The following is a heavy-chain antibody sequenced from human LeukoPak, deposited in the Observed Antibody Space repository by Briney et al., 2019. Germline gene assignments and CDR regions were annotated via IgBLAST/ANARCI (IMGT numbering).Heavy chain of an antibody. J-gene: IGHJ4*02. Sequence: SQTLSLTCAVSGGSISSGGYSWSWIRQPPGKGLEWIVYIYHSGSTYYNPSLKSRVTISVDRSKNQFSLKLSSATAADTAVYYCARGVTIFGVVIRHFDYWGQGTLVTVSS. CDR2: IYHSGST. CDR3: ARGVTIFGVVIRHFDY. V-gene: IGHV4-30-2*01. CDR1: GGSISSGGYS. D-gene: IGHD3-3*01.